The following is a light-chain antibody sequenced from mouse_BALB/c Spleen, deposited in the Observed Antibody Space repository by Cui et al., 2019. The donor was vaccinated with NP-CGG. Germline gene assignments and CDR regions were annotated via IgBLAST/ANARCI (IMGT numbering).Light chain of an antibody. J-gene: IGLJ1*01. CDR1: TGAVTTSNY. CDR3: ALWYGNHWV. CDR2: GTN. Sequence: QAVVTQESALTTSPGETVTLTCRSSTGAVTTSNYANWVQEKPDHLFTGLIGGTNNRAPGVPTRFSGSLIGDKAALTITGAQTEDEAIYFCALWYGNHWVFGGGTKLTFL. V-gene: IGLV1*01.